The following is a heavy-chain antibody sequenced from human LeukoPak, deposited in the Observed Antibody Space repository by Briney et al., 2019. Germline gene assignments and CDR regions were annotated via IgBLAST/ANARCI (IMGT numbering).Heavy chain of an antibody. CDR1: GFTFSNYW. D-gene: IGHD6-6*01. J-gene: IGHJ6*03. Sequence: GGSLRLSCEASGFTFSNYWMTWVRQAPGKGLEWVANIKEDGTEQYYVDSVRGRFTISRDNARKSVSLQMNSLRAEDTSIYYCARSSSSPGYMDVWGKGTTVTVSS. V-gene: IGHV3-7*01. CDR2: IKEDGTEQ. CDR3: ARSSSSPGYMDV.